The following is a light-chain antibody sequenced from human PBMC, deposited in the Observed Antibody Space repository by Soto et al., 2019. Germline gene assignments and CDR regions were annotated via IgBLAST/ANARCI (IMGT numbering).Light chain of an antibody. V-gene: IGKV3-20*01. J-gene: IGKJ4*01. CDR2: GAS. CDR3: QQYGSSPRILT. CDR1: QSVSSSY. Sequence: EIVLTQSPGTLSLSPGERATLSCRASQSVSSSYLAWYQQKPGQAPRLLIYGASSRATGIPDRFSGSGSGTDFTLTISRLEPEYFAVYYCQQYGSSPRILTFGGGTKVEIK.